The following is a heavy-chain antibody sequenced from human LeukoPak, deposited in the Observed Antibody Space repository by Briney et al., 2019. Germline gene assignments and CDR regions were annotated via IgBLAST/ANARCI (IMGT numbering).Heavy chain of an antibody. J-gene: IGHJ4*02. V-gene: IGHV3-74*01. D-gene: IGHD3-10*01. CDR1: GFTFSSYW. Sequence: SGGSLRLSCAASGFTFSSYWMHWVRHAPGKGLVWVSRINSDGRSTSSADSVKGRFTISRDNAKNTLYLQMNSLRAEDTAVYYCARGGYYGSGSYRLWGQGTLVTVSS. CDR2: INSDGRST. CDR3: ARGGYYGSGSYRL.